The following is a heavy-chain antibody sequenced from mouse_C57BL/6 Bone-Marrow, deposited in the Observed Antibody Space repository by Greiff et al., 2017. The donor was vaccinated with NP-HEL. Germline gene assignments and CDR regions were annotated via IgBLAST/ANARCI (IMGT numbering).Heavy chain of an antibody. Sequence: QVQLQQPGAELVKPGASVKLSCKASGYTFTSYWMHWVKQRPGQGLEWIGMIHPNSGSTNYNEKFKSKATLTVDKSSSTAYMQLSSLTSEDSAVYYCARWGGYCAMDYWGQGTSVTVSA. J-gene: IGHJ4*01. V-gene: IGHV1-64*01. CDR2: IHPNSGST. CDR1: GYTFTSYW. CDR3: ARWGGYCAMDY.